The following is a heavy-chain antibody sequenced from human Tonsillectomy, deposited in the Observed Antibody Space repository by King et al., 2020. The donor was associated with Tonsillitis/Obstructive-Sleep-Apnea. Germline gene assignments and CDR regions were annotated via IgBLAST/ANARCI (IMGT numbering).Heavy chain of an antibody. CDR2: IYYSGST. D-gene: IGHD3-22*01. J-gene: IGHJ5*02. CDR1: GGSVSSGSYY. V-gene: IGHV4-61*01. CDR3: AGESPHYYDSSGFPAGDWFDP. Sequence: QLQESGPGLVKPSETLSLTCTVSGGSVSSGSYYWSWIRQPPGKGLEWIGYIYYSGSTNYNPSLKSRVTISVDTSKNQFSLKLSSVTAADTAVYYCAGESPHYYDSSGFPAGDWFDPWGQGTLVTVSS.